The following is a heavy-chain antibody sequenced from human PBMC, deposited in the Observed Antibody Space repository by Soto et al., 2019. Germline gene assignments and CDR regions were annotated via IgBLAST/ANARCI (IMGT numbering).Heavy chain of an antibody. CDR2: IYATGTT. J-gene: IGHJ6*02. Sequence: SETLSLTCTVSGASISGYYWSWIRKSAGKGLEWIGRIYATGTTDYNPSLQSRVTISVDTSKNDFSLNLSSVTAADTAVYFCAREWGLLPYYVMNVWGHGTAVTVSS. CDR1: GASISGYY. D-gene: IGHD7-27*01. CDR3: AREWGLLPYYVMNV. V-gene: IGHV4-4*07.